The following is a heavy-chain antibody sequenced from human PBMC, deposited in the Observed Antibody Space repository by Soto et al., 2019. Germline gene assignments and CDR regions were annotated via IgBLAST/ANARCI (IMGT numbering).Heavy chain of an antibody. CDR1: GGTFSSYA. J-gene: IGHJ5*02. CDR3: SLGSMIFRVVHNWLGR. CDR2: IIPIFGTA. V-gene: IGHV1-69*01. Sequence: VSCKASGGTFSSYAISRVRQAPGQGLEWMGGIIPIFGTANYAQKFQGRVTITADESRGRAYMELSSLSSENTAVSYPSLGSMIFRVVHNWLGRYGQGTLVAVCS. D-gene: IGHD3-16*01.